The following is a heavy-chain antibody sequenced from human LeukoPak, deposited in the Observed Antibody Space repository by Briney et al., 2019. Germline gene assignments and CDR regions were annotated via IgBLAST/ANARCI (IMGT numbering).Heavy chain of an antibody. CDR1: GFTFSSYG. D-gene: IGHD6-13*01. Sequence: PGGSLRLSCAASGFTFSSYGMHWVRQAPGKGLEWVEFIRYDGSNKYYADSVKGRFTISRDNSKNTLYLQMNSLRAEDTAVYYCAKSPSSWGLYYFDYWGQGTLVTVSS. J-gene: IGHJ4*02. CDR2: IRYDGSNK. CDR3: AKSPSSWGLYYFDY. V-gene: IGHV3-30*02.